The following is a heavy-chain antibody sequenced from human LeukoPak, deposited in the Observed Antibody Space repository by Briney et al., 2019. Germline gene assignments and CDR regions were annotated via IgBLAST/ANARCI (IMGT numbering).Heavy chain of an antibody. Sequence: ASVKVSCKASGYTFTSYGISWVRQAPGQGLEWMGWISAYNGNTNYAQKLQGRVTMTTDTSTSTAYMELRSLRSDDTAVYYCAGSCSRTSCYSGAFVILGGGTKVTDSP. CDR3: AGSCSRTSCYSGAFVI. J-gene: IGHJ3*02. CDR2: ISAYNGNT. D-gene: IGHD2-2*02. CDR1: GYTFTSYG. V-gene: IGHV1-18*01.